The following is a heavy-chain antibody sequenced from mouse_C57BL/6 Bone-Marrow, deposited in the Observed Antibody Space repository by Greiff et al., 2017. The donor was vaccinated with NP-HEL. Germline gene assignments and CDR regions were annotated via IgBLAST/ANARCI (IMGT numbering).Heavy chain of an antibody. Sequence: EVKVEESGGGLVQPGGSMKLSCVASGFNFSNYWMNWVRQSPEQGLEWVAQIRLKSDNYATHSAESVKGRFTISRDDSKSSVYLQRNNLRAEDTGIYYCTDSWFAYWGQGTLVTVSA. CDR1: GFNFSNYW. CDR3: TDSWFAY. J-gene: IGHJ3*01. CDR2: IRLKSDNYAT. V-gene: IGHV6-3*01.